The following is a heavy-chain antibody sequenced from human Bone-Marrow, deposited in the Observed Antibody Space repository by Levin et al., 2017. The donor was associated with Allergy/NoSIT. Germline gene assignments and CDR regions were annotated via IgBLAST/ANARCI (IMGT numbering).Heavy chain of an antibody. CDR1: GFTFSSYA. CDR3: ARDLAVTTYYFDY. D-gene: IGHD4-17*01. CDR2: ISYDGSNK. Sequence: PGESLKISCAASGFTFSSYAMHWVRQAPGKGLEWVAVISYDGSNKYYADSVKGRFTISRDNSKNTLYLQMNSLRAEDTAVYYCARDLAVTTYYFDYWGQGTLVTVSS. V-gene: IGHV3-30-3*01. J-gene: IGHJ4*02.